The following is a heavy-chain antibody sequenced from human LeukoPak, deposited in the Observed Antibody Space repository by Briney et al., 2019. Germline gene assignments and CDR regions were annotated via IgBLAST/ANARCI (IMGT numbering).Heavy chain of an antibody. J-gene: IGHJ3*02. V-gene: IGHV3-64*01. D-gene: IGHD6-6*01. CDR2: ISSNGGST. CDR3: ARGGSSDAFDI. CDR1: GFTFSSYA. Sequence: GGSLRLSCAASGFTFSSYAMHWVRQAPGKGLEYVSAISSNGGSTYHANSVKGRFTISRDNSKNTLYLQMGSLRAEDMAVYYCARGGSSDAFDIWGQGTMVTVSS.